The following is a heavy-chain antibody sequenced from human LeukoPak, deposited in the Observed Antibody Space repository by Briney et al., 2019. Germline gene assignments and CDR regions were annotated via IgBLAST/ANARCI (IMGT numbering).Heavy chain of an antibody. J-gene: IGHJ4*02. Sequence: PGGSLRLSCVASGFTFSNFAMSWVRQAPGKGLEWVSLIIGSSGDTFYADSVKGRFSISRDNSKNRLYLQMNSLRAEDTALYYCVKGAYDYIGMGYFDQWGQGTLVTVSS. V-gene: IGHV3-23*01. CDR2: IIGSSGDT. CDR3: VKGAYDYIGMGYFDQ. CDR1: GFTFSNFA. D-gene: IGHD5-12*01.